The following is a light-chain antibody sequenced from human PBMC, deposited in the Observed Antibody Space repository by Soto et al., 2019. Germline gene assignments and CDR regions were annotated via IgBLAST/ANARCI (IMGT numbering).Light chain of an antibody. CDR1: QSVSSTY. CDR2: GAS. V-gene: IGKV3-20*01. Sequence: EIVLTQSPGTLSLSPGERATLSCRASQSVSSTYLAWYQQKPGQAPRLLIYGASTRATGIPDRFSGSGSGTDFTLTISRLEPEDFAVYYCQQYSSSPHTFGRGTKLEIK. CDR3: QQYSSSPHT. J-gene: IGKJ2*01.